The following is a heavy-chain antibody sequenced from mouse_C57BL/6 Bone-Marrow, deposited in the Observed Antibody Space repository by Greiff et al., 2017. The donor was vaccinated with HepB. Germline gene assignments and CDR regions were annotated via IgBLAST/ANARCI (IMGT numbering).Heavy chain of an antibody. CDR2: IDPNSGGT. D-gene: IGHD1-1*01. V-gene: IGHV1-72*01. CDR1: GYTFTSYW. CDR3: AREGYYGSSFTWYFDV. Sequence: QVQLQQPGAELVKPGASVKLSCKASGYTFTSYWMHWVKQRPGRGLEWIGRIDPNSGGTKYNEKFKSKATLTVDKPSSTAYVQLSSLTSEDSAVYYCAREGYYGSSFTWYFDVWGTGTTVTVSS. J-gene: IGHJ1*03.